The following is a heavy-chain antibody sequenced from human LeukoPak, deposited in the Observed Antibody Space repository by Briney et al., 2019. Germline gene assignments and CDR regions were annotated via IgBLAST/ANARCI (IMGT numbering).Heavy chain of an antibody. D-gene: IGHD4-11*01. V-gene: IGHV3-7*01. CDR1: GFTFSSYA. J-gene: IGHJ5*02. Sequence: PGGSLRLSCAASGFTFSSYAMSWVRQAPGKGLEWVANIKQDGSEKCYVDSVKGRFTISRDNAKNSLYLQMNSLRAEDTAVYYCARDPSVYSDSNNWFDPWGKGTLVTVSS. CDR3: ARDPSVYSDSNNWFDP. CDR2: IKQDGSEK.